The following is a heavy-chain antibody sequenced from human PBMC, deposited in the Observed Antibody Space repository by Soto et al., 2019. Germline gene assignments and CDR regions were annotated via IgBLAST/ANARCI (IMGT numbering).Heavy chain of an antibody. V-gene: IGHV4-34*01. CDR2: IKHSGST. CDR3: ARDDYGDHYYYGMDV. CDR1: GGSFSGNY. Sequence: PSETLSLTCAVYGGSFSGNYWNWIRQPQGKGLEWIGEIKHSGSTNYNPSLKSRVTISVDTSKNQFSLMLSSVTAADTAVYYCARDDYGDHYYYGMDVWGQGTTVTVSS. D-gene: IGHD4-17*01. J-gene: IGHJ6*02.